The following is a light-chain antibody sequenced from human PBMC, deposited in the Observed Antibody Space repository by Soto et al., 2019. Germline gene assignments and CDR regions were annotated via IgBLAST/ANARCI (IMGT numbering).Light chain of an antibody. V-gene: IGLV2-14*01. J-gene: IGLJ1*01. CDR1: SSDVGGYNY. CDR3: SSYTSSNTYV. Sequence: QSALTQPASVSGSPGQSITISCTGTSSDVGGYNYVSWFQQHPGKAPKLIIYEVSNRPSGVSNRFSGSKSGNTASLTMSGLQAEDEADYYCSSYTSSNTYVFGTGTKLTVL. CDR2: EVS.